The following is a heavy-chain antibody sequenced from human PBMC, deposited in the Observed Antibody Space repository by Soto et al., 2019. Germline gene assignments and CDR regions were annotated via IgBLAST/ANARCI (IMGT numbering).Heavy chain of an antibody. CDR1: GFTFSNHA. CDR2: ISGNGIST. Sequence: EVQLLESGGGLVQPGGSLRLSCAASGFTFSNHAMSWVRQAPGKGLEWVSAISGNGISTYYADSVRGRFTISRDNSKNTLYLRMNRLRADDTAVYYCARDAIAMVRGTNNWFDPWGQGTVVTVST. CDR3: ARDAIAMVRGTNNWFDP. J-gene: IGHJ5*02. V-gene: IGHV3-23*01. D-gene: IGHD3-10*01.